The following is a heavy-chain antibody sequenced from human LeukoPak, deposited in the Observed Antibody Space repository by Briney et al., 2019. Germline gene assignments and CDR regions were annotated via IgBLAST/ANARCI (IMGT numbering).Heavy chain of an antibody. D-gene: IGHD3-22*01. CDR3: ARAGSSGYYPLAN. J-gene: IGHJ4*02. Sequence: GGSLRLSCAASGFTVSSNYMNWVRQAPGKGLEWVSLIYSGGSTYYADSVKGRFTTSRDNSKNTLHLQMNSLRAEDTAMYYCARAGSSGYYPLANWGQGTLVTVSS. CDR2: IYSGGST. V-gene: IGHV3-53*01. CDR1: GFTVSSNY.